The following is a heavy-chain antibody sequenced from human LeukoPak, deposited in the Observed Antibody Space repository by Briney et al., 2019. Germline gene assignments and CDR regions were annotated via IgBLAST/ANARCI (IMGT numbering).Heavy chain of an antibody. V-gene: IGHV1-2*02. J-gene: IGHJ4*02. Sequence: RASVKVSCKASGYTFAAYYMRWVRQAPGQGLEWMGWINPNGGGTNYAQKFQGRDTMTRDTSISTAYMELSRLTSDDTAVYYCARDSSSGGYSGDCWGQGTLVTVSS. CDR3: ARDSSSGGYSGDC. D-gene: IGHD1-26*01. CDR2: INPNGGGT. CDR1: GYTFAAYY.